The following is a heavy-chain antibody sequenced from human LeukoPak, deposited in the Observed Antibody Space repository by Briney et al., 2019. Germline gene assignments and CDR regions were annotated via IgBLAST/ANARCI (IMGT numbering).Heavy chain of an antibody. CDR3: ARERGLQVLRFLEWSRNAFDI. Sequence: ASVKVSCKASGGTFSSYAISWVRQAPGQGLEWMGGIIPIFGTANYAQKFQGRVTITADESTSTAYMELSSLRSEDTAVYYCARERGLQVLRFLEWSRNAFDIWGQGTMVTVSS. CDR2: IIPIFGTA. D-gene: IGHD3-3*01. V-gene: IGHV1-69*13. J-gene: IGHJ3*02. CDR1: GGTFSSYA.